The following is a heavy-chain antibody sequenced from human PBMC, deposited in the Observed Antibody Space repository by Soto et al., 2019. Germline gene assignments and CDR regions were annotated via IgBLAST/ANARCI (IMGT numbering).Heavy chain of an antibody. CDR2: ISGSGGST. J-gene: IGHJ5*02. V-gene: IGHV3-23*01. CDR1: GFTFSSYA. CDR3: AKGSKFIVVVPAAENWFDP. Sequence: GGSLRLSCAASGFTFSSYAMSWVRQAPGKGLEWVSAISGSGGSTYYADSVKGRFTISRDNSKNTLYLQMNSLRAEDTAVYYCAKGSKFIVVVPAAENWFDPWGQGTLVTVSS. D-gene: IGHD2-2*01.